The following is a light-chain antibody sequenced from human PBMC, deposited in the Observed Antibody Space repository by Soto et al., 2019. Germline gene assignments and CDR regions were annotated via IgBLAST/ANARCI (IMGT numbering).Light chain of an antibody. CDR3: QQRST. Sequence: EIVLTQSPATLSLSPGERAALSCRASQSIRNYLAWYQQKPGQAPRLLIFDASNRATGIPARFSGSGSGTDFTLTISSLEPEDFAVYYCQQRSTFGGGTKVEIK. V-gene: IGKV3-11*01. J-gene: IGKJ4*01. CDR2: DAS. CDR1: QSIRNY.